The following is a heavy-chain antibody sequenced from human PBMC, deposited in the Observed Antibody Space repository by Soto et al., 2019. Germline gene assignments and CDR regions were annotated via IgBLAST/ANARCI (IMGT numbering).Heavy chain of an antibody. CDR1: GDSINSDGYF. J-gene: IGHJ5*02. V-gene: IGHV4-31*03. Sequence: SETLSLTCTVSGDSINSDGYFWSCIRQHPGKGLEWIGSIHHFGTTYYNPSLSSRLNMSMDTSKNQFSLNLNSVTAADTAVYFCARLICASSICYFPAWFDPWGRGTLVTVSS. D-gene: IGHD2-21*01. CDR3: ARLICASSICYFPAWFDP. CDR2: IHHFGTT.